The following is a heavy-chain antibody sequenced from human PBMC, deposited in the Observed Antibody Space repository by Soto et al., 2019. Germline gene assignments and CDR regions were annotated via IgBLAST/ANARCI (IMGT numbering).Heavy chain of an antibody. D-gene: IGHD6-13*01. CDR1: GGSISSDY. V-gene: IGHV4-59*07. CDR3: ARGYGSSWYWFDP. Sequence: SDTLSLTCTVSGGSISSDYWTWIRQPPGEGLEWIGYIYYSGSTNYNPSLKSRVTISVDTSKNQFSLKLSSVTAADTAVYYCARGYGSSWYWFDPWGQGTLVAVS. CDR2: IYYSGST. J-gene: IGHJ5*02.